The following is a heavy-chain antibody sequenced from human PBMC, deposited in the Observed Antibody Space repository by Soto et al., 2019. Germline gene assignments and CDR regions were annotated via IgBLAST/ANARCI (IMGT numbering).Heavy chain of an antibody. CDR2: IIPIFGTA. CDR1: GGTFSSHA. D-gene: IGHD3-3*01. Sequence: GASVKVSCKASGGTFSSHAISWVRQAPGQGLEWMGGIIPIFGTANYAQKFQGRVTITADESTSTAYMELSSLRSEDTAVYYCARAYDFWSGYFDYWGQGTLVTVSS. CDR3: ARAYDFWSGYFDY. V-gene: IGHV1-69*13. J-gene: IGHJ4*02.